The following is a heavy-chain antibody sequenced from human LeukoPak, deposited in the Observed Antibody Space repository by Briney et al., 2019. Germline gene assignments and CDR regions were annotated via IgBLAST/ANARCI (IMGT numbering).Heavy chain of an antibody. J-gene: IGHJ4*02. Sequence: GGSLRLSCAASGFTFSSYGMHWVRQAPGKGLEWVAVIWYDGSNKYYADSVKGRFTTSGDNSKNTLYLQMNSLRAEDTAVYYCARARDGYRTDYFDYWGQGTLVTVSS. D-gene: IGHD5-24*01. V-gene: IGHV3-33*01. CDR3: ARARDGYRTDYFDY. CDR1: GFTFSSYG. CDR2: IWYDGSNK.